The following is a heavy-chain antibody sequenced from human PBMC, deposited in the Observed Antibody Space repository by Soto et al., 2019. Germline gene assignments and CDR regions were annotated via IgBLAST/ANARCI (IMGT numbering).Heavy chain of an antibody. V-gene: IGHV1-18*04. CDR1: GYTFTSYG. J-gene: IGHJ6*02. CDR3: ARDRQLWFYYYYYGMDV. Sequence: GASVKVSCKASGYTFTSYGISWVRQAPGQGLEWMGWISAYNGNTNYAQKLQGRVTMTTDTSTSTAYMELRSLRSDDTAVYYCARDRQLWFYYYYYGMDVWGQGTTVTVSS. D-gene: IGHD5-18*01. CDR2: ISAYNGNT.